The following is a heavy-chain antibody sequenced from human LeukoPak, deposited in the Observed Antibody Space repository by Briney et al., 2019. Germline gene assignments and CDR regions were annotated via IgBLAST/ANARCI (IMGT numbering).Heavy chain of an antibody. CDR2: IIPIFGTA. CDR3: ARDACSSTICQAGGNWFDP. Sequence: SVKVSCKASGGTFSSYAISWVRQAPGQGLEWMGGIIPIFGTANYAQKFQGRVTMTRDTSTNIVYMELSSLRSEDTAVYFCARDACSSTICQAGGNWFDPWGQGTLVIVS. CDR1: GGTFSSYA. V-gene: IGHV1-69*05. J-gene: IGHJ5*02. D-gene: IGHD2-2*01.